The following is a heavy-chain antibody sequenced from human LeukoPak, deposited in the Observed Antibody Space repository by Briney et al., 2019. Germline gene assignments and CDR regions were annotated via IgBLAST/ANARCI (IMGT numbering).Heavy chain of an antibody. CDR2: IYYSGST. CDR3: ARISRHGYNPLDY. CDR1: GDSISSSSYY. D-gene: IGHD5-24*01. J-gene: IGHJ4*02. Sequence: SETLSLTGTVSGDSISSSSYYGGWIRQPPGKGLEWIGNIYYSGSTYYNPSLKSRVTISVDTSKNQFSLNLSSVTAADTAIYYCARISRHGYNPLDYWGQGTLATVSS. V-gene: IGHV4-39*01.